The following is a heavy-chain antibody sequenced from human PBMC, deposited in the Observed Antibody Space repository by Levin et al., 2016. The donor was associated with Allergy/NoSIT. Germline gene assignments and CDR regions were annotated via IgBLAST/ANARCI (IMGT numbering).Heavy chain of an antibody. CDR2: ISAYNGNT. CDR3: ATDLLGYCSGGSCPSDY. CDR1: GYTFTSYG. J-gene: IGHJ4*02. V-gene: IGHV1-18*01. Sequence: ASVKVSCKASGYTFTSYGISWVRQAPGQGLEWMGWISAYNGNTNYAQKLQGRVTMTTDTSTSTAYMELRSLRSDDTAVYYCATDLLGYCSGGSCPSDYWGQGTLVTVSS. D-gene: IGHD2-15*01.